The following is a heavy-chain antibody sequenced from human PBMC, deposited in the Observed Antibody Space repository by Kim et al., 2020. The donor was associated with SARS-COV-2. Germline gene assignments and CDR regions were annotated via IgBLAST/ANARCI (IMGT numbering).Heavy chain of an antibody. D-gene: IGHD6-19*01. CDR3: ARDWGSGWGG. V-gene: IGHV3-30-3*01. CDR1: GFTFSSYA. CDR2: ISYDGSNK. Sequence: LSLTCAASGFTFSSYAMHWVRQAPGKGLEWVAVISYDGSNKYYADSVKGRFTISRDNSKNTLYLQMNSLRAEDTAVYYCARDWGSGWGGWGQGTLVT. J-gene: IGHJ4*02.